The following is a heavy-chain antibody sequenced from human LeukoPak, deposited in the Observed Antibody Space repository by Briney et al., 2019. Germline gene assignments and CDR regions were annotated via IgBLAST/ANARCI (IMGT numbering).Heavy chain of an antibody. D-gene: IGHD2-15*01. CDR3: ASHRAWSLPGY. CDR2: IYTTGST. CDR1: AGSISSGSYD. J-gene: IGHJ4*02. Sequence: PSETLSLTCTVSAGSISSGSYDWSWIRQPAGKGLECIGRIYTTGSTNYNPSLKTPATISVARTKNKFSRKLSSVTAADTAVYHCASHRAWSLPGYGGQGTLVTVSS. V-gene: IGHV4-61*02.